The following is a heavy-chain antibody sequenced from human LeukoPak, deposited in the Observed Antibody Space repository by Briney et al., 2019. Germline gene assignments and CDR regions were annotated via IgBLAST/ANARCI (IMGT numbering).Heavy chain of an antibody. Sequence: PGGSLTLSCTASGFTFGNYAVTWVRQAPGKGLEWVGFIRSKPYGGTAEYAASVQGRFTISRDDSKTIVYLQMNSLKTEDTAVYYCSRYGFVGADFDYWGRGTLVTVSS. D-gene: IGHD1-26*01. CDR1: GFTFGNYA. CDR3: SRYGFVGADFDY. V-gene: IGHV3-49*04. J-gene: IGHJ4*02. CDR2: IRSKPYGGTA.